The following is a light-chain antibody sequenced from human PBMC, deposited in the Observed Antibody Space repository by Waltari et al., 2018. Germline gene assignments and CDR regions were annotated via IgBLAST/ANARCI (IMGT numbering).Light chain of an antibody. Sequence: DIQMTQSPSSLSASVGDRVTITCQASQDIRKFLNWFQQKPGKAPKIQISQTSNLETGVPSRFSGSGSGTDFTFTISSLQPEDIATYYCQQYDNLPLSFGGGTKVEIK. J-gene: IGKJ4*01. CDR3: QQYDNLPLS. V-gene: IGKV1-33*01. CDR1: QDIRKF. CDR2: QTS.